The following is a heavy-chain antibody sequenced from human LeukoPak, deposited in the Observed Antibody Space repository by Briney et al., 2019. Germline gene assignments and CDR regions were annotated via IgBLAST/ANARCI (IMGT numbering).Heavy chain of an antibody. V-gene: IGHV3-66*01. CDR3: AKEQPYFDWLFIDY. CDR1: GFTVSSNY. CDR2: IYSGGST. Sequence: GGSLRLSCAASGFTVSSNYMSWVRQAPGKGLEWVSVIYSGGSTYYADSVKGRFTISRDNSKNTLYLQMNSRRAEDTAVYYCAKEQPYFDWLFIDYWGQGTPVTVSS. J-gene: IGHJ4*02. D-gene: IGHD3-9*01.